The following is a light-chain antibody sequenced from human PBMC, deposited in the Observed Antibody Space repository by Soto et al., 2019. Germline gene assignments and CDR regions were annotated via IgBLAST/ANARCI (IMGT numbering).Light chain of an antibody. Sequence: EIVLTQSPATLSLSPGDRATLSCRASQSVSTYLAWYQQKPGQAPRLLIYDASNRATDIPARFSGSGSGTDFTLTISSLEPEDFAVSYCQQRDSWPPVTFGQGTKVEIK. CDR2: DAS. CDR1: QSVSTY. CDR3: QQRDSWPPVT. J-gene: IGKJ1*01. V-gene: IGKV3-11*01.